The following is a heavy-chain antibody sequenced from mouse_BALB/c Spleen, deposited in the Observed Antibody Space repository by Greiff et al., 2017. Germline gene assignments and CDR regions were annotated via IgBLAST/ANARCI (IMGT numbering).Heavy chain of an antibody. CDR2: IYPGDGDT. V-gene: IGHV1-82*01. J-gene: IGHJ2*01. CDR3: ARWVTARVYFDY. D-gene: IGHD3-2*01. CDR1: GYAFSSSW. Sequence: VQLQQSGPELVKPGASVKISCKASGYAFSSSWMNWVKQRPGQGLEWIGRIYPGDGDTNYNGKFKGKATLTADKSSSTAYMQLSSLTSVDSAVYFCARWVTARVYFDYWGQGTTLTVSS.